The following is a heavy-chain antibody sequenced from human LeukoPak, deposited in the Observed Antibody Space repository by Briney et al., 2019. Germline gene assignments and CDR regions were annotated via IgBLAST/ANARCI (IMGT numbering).Heavy chain of an antibody. CDR3: ARDRSSDYYYMDV. D-gene: IGHD6-6*01. J-gene: IGHJ6*03. V-gene: IGHV1-69*05. CDR2: IIPIFGTA. Sequence: SVKVSCKASGGTFSSYAISWVQQAPGQGLEWMGGIIPIFGTANYAQKFQGRVTITTDESTSTAYMELSSLRSEDTAVYYCARDRSSDYYYMDVWGKGTTVTVSS. CDR1: GGTFSSYA.